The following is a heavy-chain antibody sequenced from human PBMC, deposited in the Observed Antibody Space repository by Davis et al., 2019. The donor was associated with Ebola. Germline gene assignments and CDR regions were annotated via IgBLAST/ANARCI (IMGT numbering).Heavy chain of an antibody. Sequence: SVKVSCKASGFTFTSSAVQWVRQARGQRLEWIGWIVVGSGNTNYAQKFQERVTITRDMSTSTAYMELSSLRSEDTAVYYCAAVAGAEPGWVYNWFDPWGQGTLVTVSS. D-gene: IGHD6-19*01. CDR1: GFTFTSSA. J-gene: IGHJ5*02. V-gene: IGHV1-58*01. CDR3: AAVAGAEPGWVYNWFDP. CDR2: IVVGSGNT.